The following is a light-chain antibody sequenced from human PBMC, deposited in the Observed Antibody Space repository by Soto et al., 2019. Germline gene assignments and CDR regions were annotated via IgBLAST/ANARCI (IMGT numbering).Light chain of an antibody. CDR2: CAS. J-gene: IGKJ3*01. Sequence: EIVLTQSPGTLSLSPGERATLSCRASQSVSSSSLAWYQHKPGQAPRLLIYCASSRATGIPDRFSGSGSGTDFTLTISTLEPEDFAVYYCQQYGSSLFTVGPGTKVDIK. CDR1: QSVSSSS. V-gene: IGKV3-20*01. CDR3: QQYGSSLFT.